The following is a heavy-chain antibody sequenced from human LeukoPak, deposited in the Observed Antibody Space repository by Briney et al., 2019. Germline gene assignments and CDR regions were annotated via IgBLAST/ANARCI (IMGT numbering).Heavy chain of an antibody. Sequence: ASVKVSCKASGYTFTSYGMSWVRQAPGQGLEWMGWISTYNGNTNYARKFQGRVTMTTDTSTSTAYMELRSLRSDDTAVYYCAARSGTYPYYFDYWGQGTLVTVSS. CDR1: GYTFTSYG. CDR3: AARSGTYPYYFDY. D-gene: IGHD3-10*01. CDR2: ISTYNGNT. J-gene: IGHJ4*01. V-gene: IGHV1-18*01.